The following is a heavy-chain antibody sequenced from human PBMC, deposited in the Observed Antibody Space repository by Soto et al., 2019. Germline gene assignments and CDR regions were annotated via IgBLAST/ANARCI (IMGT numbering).Heavy chain of an antibody. CDR2: VDHMGRP. V-gene: IGHV4-59*08. CDR1: GASIGSFY. Sequence: QVQLQESGPGLVKPSETLSLTCSVSGASIGSFYWTWIRQPLGKGLEWIGYVDHMGRPDYNPSSKGRAAISVDTSKNRVFLNVTAVTAADTAVYFCARPHNHGDYVWVDPWGQGTLVTVSS. CDR3: ARPHNHGDYVWVDP. J-gene: IGHJ5*02. D-gene: IGHD2-21*01.